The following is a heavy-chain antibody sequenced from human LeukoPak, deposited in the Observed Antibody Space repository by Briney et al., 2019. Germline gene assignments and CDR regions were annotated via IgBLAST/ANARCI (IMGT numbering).Heavy chain of an antibody. Sequence: SETLSLTCAVYGGSSSGYYWSWIRQPPGKGLEWIGEINHSGSTNYNPSLKSRVTISVDTSKNQFSLKLSSVTAADTALYYCARVVASTTIDDWGQGILVTVSS. D-gene: IGHD2-15*01. CDR3: ARVVASTTIDD. V-gene: IGHV4-34*01. CDR1: GGSSSGYY. CDR2: INHSGST. J-gene: IGHJ4*02.